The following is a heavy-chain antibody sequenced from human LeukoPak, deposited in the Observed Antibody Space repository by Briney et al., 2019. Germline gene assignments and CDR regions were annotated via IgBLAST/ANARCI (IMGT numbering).Heavy chain of an antibody. CDR2: IYYSGST. D-gene: IGHD6-19*01. CDR3: AREVIVVAGTGDNWFDP. J-gene: IGHJ5*02. CDR1: GGSISSSSYY. Sequence: PSGTLSLTCTVSGGSISSSSYYWGWIRQPPGKGLEWIGSIYYSGSTYYNPSLKSRVTISVDTSKNQFSLKLSSVTAADTAVYYCAREVIVVAGTGDNWFDPWGQGTLVTVSS. V-gene: IGHV4-39*07.